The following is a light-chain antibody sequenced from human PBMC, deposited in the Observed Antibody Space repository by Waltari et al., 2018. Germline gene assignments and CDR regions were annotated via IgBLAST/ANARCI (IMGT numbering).Light chain of an antibody. CDR1: SSHLGAGSD. J-gene: IGLJ3*02. CDR2: GNT. CDR3: QSFDNNLSGSV. Sequence: QSVLTQPPSMSGAPGQKLTIPRTGGSSHLGAGSDVHWYQQFPGAPPKLLIFGNTNRASGVPGRFSGSKSGTSASLAIAGLQSEDEAVYYCQSFDNNLSGSVFGGGTKLTVL. V-gene: IGLV1-40*01.